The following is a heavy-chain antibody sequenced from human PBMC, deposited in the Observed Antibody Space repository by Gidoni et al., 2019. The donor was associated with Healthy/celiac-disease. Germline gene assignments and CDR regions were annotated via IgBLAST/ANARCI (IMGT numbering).Heavy chain of an antibody. Sequence: QVQLVDSGGGVVQPGRSLGLSCAAAGFNFSSCGMHWVRQAPGKGLEWVAVIWYVGNDQQYAHSVKGRFTLSRDNSKNTLYLQMNSLRAEDTGVYYCARDLWGPATGGYYFDYLGQGTLVTVSS. CDR2: IWYVGNDQ. V-gene: IGHV3-33*01. CDR1: GFNFSSCG. D-gene: IGHD1-26*01. J-gene: IGHJ4*02. CDR3: ARDLWGPATGGYYFDY.